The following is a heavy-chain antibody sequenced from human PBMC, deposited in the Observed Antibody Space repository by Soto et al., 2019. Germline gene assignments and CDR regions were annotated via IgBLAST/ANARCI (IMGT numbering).Heavy chain of an antibody. J-gene: IGHJ4*02. CDR2: IYHSGST. CDR3: AAGGGLPRYY. Sequence: SETLSLTCGVSGGSISGGGYSWSWIRQPPGKGLEWIGYIYHSGSTYYNPSLKSRVTISVDRSKNQFSLKLNSVTAADTAVYYCAAGGGLPRYYWGQGTLVTVSS. D-gene: IGHD5-12*01. V-gene: IGHV4-30-2*01. CDR1: GGSISGGGYS.